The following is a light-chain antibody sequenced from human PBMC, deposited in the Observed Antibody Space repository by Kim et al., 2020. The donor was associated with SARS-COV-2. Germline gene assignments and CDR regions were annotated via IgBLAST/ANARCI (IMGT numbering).Light chain of an antibody. CDR1: SSNIGNNY. V-gene: IGLV1-51*01. CDR2: DNN. Sequence: QSVLTQPPSVSAAPGQKVTISCSGSSSNIGNNYVSWYQQLPGTAPKLLIYDNNKRPSGIPDRFSGSKSGTSATLGITGLQTGDEAEYYCGTWDSSLSAGLFGGGTQLTVL. CDR3: GTWDSSLSAGL. J-gene: IGLJ3*02.